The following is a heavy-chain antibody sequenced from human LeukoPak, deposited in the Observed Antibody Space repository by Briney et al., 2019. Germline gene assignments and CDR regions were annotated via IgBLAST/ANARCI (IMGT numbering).Heavy chain of an antibody. Sequence: SVKVSCKASGGTFSSYAISWVGQAPGQGLEWMGGIIPIFGTANYAQKFQGRVTITADESTSTAYMELSSLRSEDTAVYYCARDRGIAVAGFDYWGQGTLVTVSS. CDR2: IIPIFGTA. D-gene: IGHD6-19*01. V-gene: IGHV1-69*13. CDR3: ARDRGIAVAGFDY. J-gene: IGHJ4*02. CDR1: GGTFSSYA.